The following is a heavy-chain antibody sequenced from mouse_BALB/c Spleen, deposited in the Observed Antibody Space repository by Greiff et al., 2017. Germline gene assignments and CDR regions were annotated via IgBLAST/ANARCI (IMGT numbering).Heavy chain of an antibody. CDR2: INSNGGST. CDR3: ARHTTMITTTPFAY. J-gene: IGHJ3*01. Sequence: EVQRVESGGGLVKLGGSLKLSCAASGFTFSSYYMSWVRQTPEKRLELVAAINSNGGSTYYPDTVKGRFTISRDNAKNTLYLQMSSLKSEDTALYYCARHTTMITTTPFAYWGQGTLVTVSA. D-gene: IGHD2-4*01. CDR1: GFTFSSYY. V-gene: IGHV5-6-2*01.